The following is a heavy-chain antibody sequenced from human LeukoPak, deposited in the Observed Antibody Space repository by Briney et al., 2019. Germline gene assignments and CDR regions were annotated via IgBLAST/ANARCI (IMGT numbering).Heavy chain of an antibody. Sequence: GGSLRLSCAASGFTFSSYWMHWVRQAPGKGLVWVSRINSDGSSTSYADSVKGRFTISRDNAKNTLYLQMNSLRAEDTAVYYCASHRAWFGELLPTDYWGQGTLVTVSS. D-gene: IGHD3-10*01. V-gene: IGHV3-74*01. J-gene: IGHJ4*02. CDR2: INSDGSST. CDR1: GFTFSSYW. CDR3: ASHRAWFGELLPTDY.